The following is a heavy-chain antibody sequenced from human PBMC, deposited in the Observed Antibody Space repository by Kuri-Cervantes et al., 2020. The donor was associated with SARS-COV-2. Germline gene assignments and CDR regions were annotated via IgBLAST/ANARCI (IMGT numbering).Heavy chain of an antibody. CDR3: ARVGDCSSTSCRYYFDY. CDR1: GGTFSSYA. J-gene: IGHJ4*02. D-gene: IGHD2-2*01. CDR2: IIPIFGTA. V-gene: IGHV1-69*13. Sequence: SVKVSCRASGGTFSSYAISWVRQAPGQGLEWMGGIIPIFGTANYAQKFQGRVTITADESTSTAYMELSSLRSEDTAVYYCARVGDCSSTSCRYYFDYWGQGTLVTVSS.